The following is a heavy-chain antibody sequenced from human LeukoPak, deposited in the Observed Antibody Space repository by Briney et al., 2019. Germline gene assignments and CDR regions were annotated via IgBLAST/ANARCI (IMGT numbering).Heavy chain of an antibody. D-gene: IGHD3-9*01. V-gene: IGHV3-7*01. Sequence: GGSLRLSCAASGFTFSSYWMSWVRKAPGKGLEWVANIKQDGREKYYVDSVKGRFTISRDNAKNSLYLQMNSLRAEDTAVYYCAREEGTYYDILTGNYHFDYWGQGTLVTVSS. J-gene: IGHJ4*02. CDR2: IKQDGREK. CDR1: GFTFSSYW. CDR3: AREEGTYYDILTGNYHFDY.